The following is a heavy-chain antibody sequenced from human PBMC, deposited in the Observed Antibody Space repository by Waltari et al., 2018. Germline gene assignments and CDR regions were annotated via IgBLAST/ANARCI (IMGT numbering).Heavy chain of an antibody. CDR3: ARVDSSSSLVFDY. Sequence: QVQLQESGPGLVKPSQTLSLTCTVSGGSISSGSYYWSWIRQPAGKGLEWIGRIYTSGSTNYNPSLKSRVTISVDTSKNQFSLKLSSVTAADTAVYYCARVDSSSSLVFDYWGQGTLVTVSS. CDR2: IYTSGST. V-gene: IGHV4-61*02. D-gene: IGHD6-6*01. J-gene: IGHJ4*02. CDR1: GGSISSGSYY.